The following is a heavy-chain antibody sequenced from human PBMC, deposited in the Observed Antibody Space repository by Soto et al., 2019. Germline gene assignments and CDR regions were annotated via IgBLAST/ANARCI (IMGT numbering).Heavy chain of an antibody. J-gene: IGHJ5*02. Sequence: SVKVSCKASGGTFSSYAISWVRQAPGQGLEWMGGIIPIFGTANYAQKFQGRVTITADESTSTAYMELSSLRSEDTAVYYFARGPRDFMGGGSYPPGWLNPGGQGTRVTFS. D-gene: IGHD3-16*01. CDR3: ARGPRDFMGGGSYPPGWLNP. CDR2: IIPIFGTA. CDR1: GGTFSSYA. V-gene: IGHV1-69*13.